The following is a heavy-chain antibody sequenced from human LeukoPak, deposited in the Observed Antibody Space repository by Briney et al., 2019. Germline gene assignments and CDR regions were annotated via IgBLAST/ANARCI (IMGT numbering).Heavy chain of an antibody. V-gene: IGHV3-66*02. CDR2: IYSDGVT. D-gene: IGHD3-10*01. Sequence: PGGSLRLSCAASGFTVSDNYTSWVRQAPGRGLEWVSLIYSDGVTYYGDSVKGRFTISRDNSKNTLYLQMNSLTPEDTAVYYCARDRAGTQTWVEFDSWGQGTLATVSS. CDR1: GFTVSDNY. CDR3: ARDRAGTQTWVEFDS. J-gene: IGHJ5*01.